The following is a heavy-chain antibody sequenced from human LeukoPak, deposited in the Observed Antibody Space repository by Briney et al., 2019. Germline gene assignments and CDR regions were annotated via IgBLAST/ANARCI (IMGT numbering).Heavy chain of an antibody. CDR3: ARGPADGSGASDY. CDR1: GYTFTGYY. J-gene: IGHJ4*02. D-gene: IGHD6-19*01. CDR2: INPNSGGT. V-gene: IGHV1-2*02. Sequence: ASVKVSCKASGYTFTGYYMHWVRQAPGQGLEWMGWINPNSGGTNYAQKFQGRVTMTRDTSISTAYMELSRLRSDDTAVYYCARGPADGSGASDYWGQGTLVTVSS.